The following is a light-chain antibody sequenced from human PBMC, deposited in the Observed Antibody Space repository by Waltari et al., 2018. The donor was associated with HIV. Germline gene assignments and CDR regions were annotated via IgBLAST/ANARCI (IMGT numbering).Light chain of an antibody. CDR2: DAS. CDR1: QSLSNS. Sequence: EIVLTQSPATLSFSPGERATLSCRASQSLSNSLAWYQHRPGQAPTLLIYDASNRATDIPDRFSGSGSGTDFTLTISSLEPEDSAVYYCQQRSDWPVTFGQGSRLEIK. CDR3: QQRSDWPVT. V-gene: IGKV3-11*01. J-gene: IGKJ5*01.